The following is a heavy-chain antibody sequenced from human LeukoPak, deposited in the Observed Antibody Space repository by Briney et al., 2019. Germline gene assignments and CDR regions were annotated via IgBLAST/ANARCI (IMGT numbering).Heavy chain of an antibody. D-gene: IGHD1-26*01. CDR2: INHSGST. J-gene: IGHJ4*02. CDR3: ARDQWDYYFDY. CDR1: GGSFSGYY. Sequence: PSETLSLTCAVYGGSFSGYYWSWIRQPPGKGLEWIGEINHSGSTNYNPSLKSRVTISVDTSKNQFSLKLSSVTAADTAVYYCARDQWDYYFDYWGQGTLVTVSS. V-gene: IGHV4-34*01.